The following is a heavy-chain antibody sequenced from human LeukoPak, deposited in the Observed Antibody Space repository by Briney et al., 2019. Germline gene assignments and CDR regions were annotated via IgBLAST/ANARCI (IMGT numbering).Heavy chain of an antibody. CDR2: IKQDGSER. Sequence: EGSLRLSCAASGFTFSNYWMSWVRQAPGRGLEWVANIKQDGSERYYVDSVKGRFTVSRDNAKNSLYLQMNSLRAEDTAVYSCARDGVSGYTTSWYDYWGQGTLVTVSS. CDR3: ARDGVSGYTTSWYDY. D-gene: IGHD6-13*01. CDR1: GFTFSNYW. V-gene: IGHV3-7*01. J-gene: IGHJ4*02.